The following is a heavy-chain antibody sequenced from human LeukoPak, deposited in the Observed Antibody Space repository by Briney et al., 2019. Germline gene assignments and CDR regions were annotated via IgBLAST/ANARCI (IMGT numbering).Heavy chain of an antibody. CDR3: ARSGNYYGSGRLTFGYYYYGMDV. Sequence: GGSLRLSCAASGFTFDDYGMSWVRQAPGKGLVWVSRINSDGSSTSYADSVKGRFTISRDNAKNTLYLQMNSLRAEDTAVYYCARSGNYYGSGRLTFGYYYYGMDVWGQGTTVTVSS. J-gene: IGHJ6*02. CDR1: GFTFDDYG. D-gene: IGHD3-10*01. CDR2: INSDGSST. V-gene: IGHV3-74*01.